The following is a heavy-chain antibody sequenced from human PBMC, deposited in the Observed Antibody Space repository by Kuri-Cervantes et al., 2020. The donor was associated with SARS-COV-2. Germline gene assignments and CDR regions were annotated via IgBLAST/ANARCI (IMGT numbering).Heavy chain of an antibody. J-gene: IGHJ4*02. Sequence: GGSLRLSCAASGFTFSSYAMSWVRQAPGKGLEWVSAISGSGGSTYYADSVKGRFTISRENSKNTLYLKMNSLRAEDTAVYYCAKLRSRRHYEDWGQGTLVTVSS. V-gene: IGHV3-23*01. CDR3: AKLRSRRHYED. CDR1: GFTFSSYA. CDR2: ISGSGGST. D-gene: IGHD4-17*01.